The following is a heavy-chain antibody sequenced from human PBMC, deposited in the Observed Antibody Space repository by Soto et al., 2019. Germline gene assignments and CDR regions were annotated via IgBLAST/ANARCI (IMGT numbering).Heavy chain of an antibody. Sequence: QVQLQESGPGLVKPSQTLSLTCTVSGGSISSGGYYWSWIRQHPGKGLEWIGYIYYSGSTYYNPSLQSRVTISVDTSKNQFSLKLSSVTAADTAVYYCARDRGIAAAGIEGAFDIWGQGTMVTVSS. CDR3: ARDRGIAAAGIEGAFDI. D-gene: IGHD6-13*01. CDR2: IYYSGST. J-gene: IGHJ3*02. CDR1: GGSISSGGYY. V-gene: IGHV4-31*03.